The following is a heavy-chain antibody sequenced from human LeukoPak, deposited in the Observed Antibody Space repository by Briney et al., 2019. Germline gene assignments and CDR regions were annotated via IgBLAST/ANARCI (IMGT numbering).Heavy chain of an antibody. CDR3: ARVRDCSGGSCYFDY. V-gene: IGHV4-4*07. D-gene: IGHD2-15*01. Sequence: PSETLSLTCTVSGGSISSYYWSWIRQPAGKGLEWIGRIYTSGSTNYNPSLKSRVTMSVDTSKNQFSLKLSSVTAADTAVYYCARVRDCSGGSCYFDYWGQGTLVTVSS. J-gene: IGHJ4*02. CDR1: GGSISSYY. CDR2: IYTSGST.